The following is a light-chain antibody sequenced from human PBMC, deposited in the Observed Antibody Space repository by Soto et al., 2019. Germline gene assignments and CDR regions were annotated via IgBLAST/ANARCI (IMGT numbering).Light chain of an antibody. CDR3: CSYVGTNTSYV. Sequence: QSALTQPRSVSGSPGQSVTISCTGTSSDVGGYNYVSWYQQHPGKAPKVMIYDVSKRPSGGPDRFSGSKSGNTASLTISGLQAEDEAAYYCCSYVGTNTSYVFGAGTKLTVL. CDR2: DVS. CDR1: SSDVGGYNY. J-gene: IGLJ1*01. V-gene: IGLV2-11*01.